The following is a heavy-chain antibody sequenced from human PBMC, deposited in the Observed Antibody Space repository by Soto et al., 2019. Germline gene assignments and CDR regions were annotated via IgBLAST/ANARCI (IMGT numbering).Heavy chain of an antibody. Sequence: GSLRLSCAASGFTVSSNYMSWVRQAPGKGLEWVSVIYSGGSTYYADSVKGRFTISRDNSKNTLYLQMNSLRAEDTAVYYCARDRSSQYCSSTSCYTSYYGMDVWGQGTTVTVSS. CDR2: IYSGGST. V-gene: IGHV3-53*01. CDR3: ARDRSSQYCSSTSCYTSYYGMDV. CDR1: GFTVSSNY. J-gene: IGHJ6*02. D-gene: IGHD2-2*02.